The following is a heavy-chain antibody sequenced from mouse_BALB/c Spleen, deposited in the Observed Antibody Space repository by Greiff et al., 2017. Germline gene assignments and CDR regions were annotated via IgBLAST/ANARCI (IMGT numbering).Heavy chain of an antibody. CDR3: TRGPSFYYFDY. Sequence: EVKLVESGTVLARPGASVKMSCKASGYTFTSYWMHWVKQRPGQGLEWIGAIYPGNSDTSYNQKFKGKAKLTAVTSTSTAYMELSSLTNEDSAVYYCTRGPSFYYFDYWGQGTTLTVSS. CDR2: IYPGNSDT. V-gene: IGHV1-5*01. CDR1: GYTFTSYW. J-gene: IGHJ2*01.